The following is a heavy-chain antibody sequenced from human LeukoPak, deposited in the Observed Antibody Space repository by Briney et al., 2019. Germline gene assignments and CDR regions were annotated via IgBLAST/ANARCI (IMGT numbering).Heavy chain of an antibody. V-gene: IGHV3-11*01. CDR3: AGVRYYYYYMDV. J-gene: IGHJ6*03. Sequence: PGGSLRLSCAASGFTFSDYYMSWIRQAPGKGLEWVSYISSSGSTIYYADSVKGRFTISRDNAKNSLYLQMNSLRAEDTAVYYCAGVRYYYYYMDVWGKGTTVTISS. CDR1: GFTFSDYY. D-gene: IGHD2-8*01. CDR2: ISSSGSTI.